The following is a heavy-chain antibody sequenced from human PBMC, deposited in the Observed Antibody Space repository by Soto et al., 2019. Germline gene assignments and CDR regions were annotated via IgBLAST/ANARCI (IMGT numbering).Heavy chain of an antibody. CDR3: ARSKGRSSISPLDY. Sequence: QVQLVESGGGVVQPGRSLRLSCAASGFTFSSYGMHWVRQAPGKGLEWVAVIWYDGSNKYYADSVKGRFTISRDNSKNTLYLQMNSLRAEDTAVYYCARSKGRSSISPLDYWGQETLVTVSS. CDR1: GFTFSSYG. J-gene: IGHJ4*02. CDR2: IWYDGSNK. D-gene: IGHD6-13*01. V-gene: IGHV3-33*01.